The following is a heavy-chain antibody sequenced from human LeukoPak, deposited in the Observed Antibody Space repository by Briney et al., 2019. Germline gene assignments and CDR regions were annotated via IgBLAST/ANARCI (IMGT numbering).Heavy chain of an antibody. CDR1: GFTFSSYW. Sequence: GGSLRLSCATSGFTFSSYWKTRVRQTPVKGLGRVANIRMDGVEQSYRDSVEGRFTISRDNAENSLYLQMYSLRPEDTAVYYCARDKGYNSAYWGRGTLVTVSS. D-gene: IGHD5-24*01. CDR2: IRMDGVEQ. J-gene: IGHJ4*02. V-gene: IGHV3-7*01. CDR3: ARDKGYNSAY.